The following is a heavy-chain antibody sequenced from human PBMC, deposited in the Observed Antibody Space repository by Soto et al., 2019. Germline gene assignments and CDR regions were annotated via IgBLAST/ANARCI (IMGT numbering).Heavy chain of an antibody. V-gene: IGHV4-34*01. CDR3: ARRPKAMVVANF. CDR2: INHSGTT. J-gene: IGHJ4*02. D-gene: IGHD2-21*01. Sequence: QVQIQQWGAGLLKPSETLSLTCAVYGGSFSDDYWSWIRQSPGKGLERIGEINHSGTTNYNPSLKSRVTMSVDTSKKQISLKVTSVTAADAAVYYCARRPKAMVVANFWGQGTLVTVSS. CDR1: GGSFSDDY.